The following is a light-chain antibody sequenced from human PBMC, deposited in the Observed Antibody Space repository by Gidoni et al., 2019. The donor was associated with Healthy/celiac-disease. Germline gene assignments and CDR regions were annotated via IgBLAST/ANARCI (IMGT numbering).Light chain of an antibody. CDR1: QSISSY. CDR3: QQSYSTPRT. V-gene: IGKV1-39*01. CDR2: AAS. J-gene: IGKJ2*01. Sequence: DIQMTHSPSSLSASLGDRVTITCRESQSISSYLNWYQQKPGKAPKLLIYAASSLQSGVPSRFSGSGSGTDFTLTISSLQPEDFATYYCQQSYSTPRTFGQGTKLEIK.